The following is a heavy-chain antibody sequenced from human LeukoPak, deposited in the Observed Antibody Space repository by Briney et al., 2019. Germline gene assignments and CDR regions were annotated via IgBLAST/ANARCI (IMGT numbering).Heavy chain of an antibody. Sequence: GGSLRLSCAASGFTFSSYGMHWVRQAPGKGLEWVAFIRYDGSNKKYADSVKGRFTISRDHSKSTLYLQMNSLGAEDTAVYYCAKDAVIAATPWEYYFDYWGQGNLVTVSS. CDR1: GFTFSSYG. V-gene: IGHV3-30*02. CDR3: AKDAVIAATPWEYYFDY. J-gene: IGHJ4*02. CDR2: IRYDGSNK. D-gene: IGHD2-15*01.